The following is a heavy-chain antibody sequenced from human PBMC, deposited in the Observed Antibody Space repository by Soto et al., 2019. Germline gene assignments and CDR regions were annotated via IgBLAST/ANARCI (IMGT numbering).Heavy chain of an antibody. CDR2: IYYSGST. V-gene: IGHV4-31*03. J-gene: IGHJ3*02. D-gene: IGHD3-16*02. Sequence: SETLSLTCTVSGGSISSGGYYWSWIRQHPGKGLEWIGYIYYSGSTYYNPSLKSRVTISVDTSKNQFSLKLSSVTAADTAVYYCARDRGDYIWGSYRLKTAFDIWGQGTMVTVSS. CDR1: GGSISSGGYY. CDR3: ARDRGDYIWGSYRLKTAFDI.